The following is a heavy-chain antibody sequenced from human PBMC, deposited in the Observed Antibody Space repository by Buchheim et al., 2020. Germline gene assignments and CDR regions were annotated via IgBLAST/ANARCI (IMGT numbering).Heavy chain of an antibody. J-gene: IGHJ4*02. Sequence: QVQLQESGPGLVKPSETLSLTCTVSGGSISSYYWSWIRQPPGKGLEWIGYIYYSGSTNYNPSLKSRVTISVDTSKNQFSLKLSSVTAADTAVYYCARDSGAALLVDWGQGTL. CDR3: ARDSGAALLVD. D-gene: IGHD6-6*01. CDR2: IYYSGST. V-gene: IGHV4-59*01. CDR1: GGSISSYY.